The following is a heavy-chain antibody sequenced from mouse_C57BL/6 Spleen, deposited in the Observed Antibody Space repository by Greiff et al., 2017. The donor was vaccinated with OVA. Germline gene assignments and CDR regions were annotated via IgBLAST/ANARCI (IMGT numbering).Heavy chain of an antibody. CDR3: ARSDGSSYEGFAY. CDR1: GYTFTSYD. V-gene: IGHV1-85*01. D-gene: IGHD1-1*01. J-gene: IGHJ3*01. CDR2: IYPRDGST. Sequence: QVQLQQSGPELVKPGASVKLSCKASGYTFTSYDINWVKQRPGQGLEWIGWIYPRDGSTKYNEKFKGKATLTVAPSSSTAYMAQHSLTSEDSAVDVCARSDGSSYEGFAYWGQGTLVTVSA.